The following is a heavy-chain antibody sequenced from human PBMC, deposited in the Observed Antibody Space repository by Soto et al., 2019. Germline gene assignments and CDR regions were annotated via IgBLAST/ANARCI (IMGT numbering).Heavy chain of an antibody. D-gene: IGHD3-22*01. CDR2: IIPIFGTA. Sequence: SVKVSCKASGGTFSSYAISWVRQAPGQGLEWMGGIIPIFGTANYAQKFQGRVTITADESTSTAYMELSSLRSEDTAVYYCARQSSSGYYYYYGMDVWGQGTTVTVSS. V-gene: IGHV1-69*13. J-gene: IGHJ6*02. CDR3: ARQSSSGYYYYYGMDV. CDR1: GGTFSSYA.